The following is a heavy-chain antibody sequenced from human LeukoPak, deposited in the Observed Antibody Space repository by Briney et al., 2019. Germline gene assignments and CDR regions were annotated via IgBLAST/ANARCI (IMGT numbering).Heavy chain of an antibody. CDR2: ISSSSIYI. CDR3: ATGLPSYSSSWYHGY. J-gene: IGHJ4*02. CDR1: GFTFNDYT. V-gene: IGHV3-21*01. Sequence: GGSLRLSCAASGFTFNDYTMNGVRQAPGKGLEWVSSISSSSIYIFYADSLKGRFTISRDNAKNSLYLQMNSLIVEETAVYYCATGLPSYSSSWYHGYWGQGTLVTVSS. D-gene: IGHD6-13*01.